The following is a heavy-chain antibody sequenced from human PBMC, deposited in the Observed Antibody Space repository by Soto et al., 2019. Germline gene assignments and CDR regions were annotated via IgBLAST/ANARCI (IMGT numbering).Heavy chain of an antibody. CDR2: ISGSGGST. D-gene: IGHD2-2*01. CDR1: GFTFSSYA. CDR3: ACGIVVVPAAIFKFDY. Sequence: GGSLRLSCAASGFTFSSYAMSWVRQAPGKGLEWVSAISGSGGSTYYADSVKGRFTISRDNSKNTLYLQMNSLRAEDTAVYYCACGIVVVPAAIFKFDYWGQGTLVTVSS. V-gene: IGHV3-23*01. J-gene: IGHJ4*02.